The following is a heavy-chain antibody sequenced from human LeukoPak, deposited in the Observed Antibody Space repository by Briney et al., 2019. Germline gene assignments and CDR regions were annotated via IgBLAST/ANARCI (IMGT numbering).Heavy chain of an antibody. V-gene: IGHV1-2*02. Sequence: ASVKVSCKASGYTFTGYYMHWVRQAPGQGLEWMGWLNPNSGGTNYAQKFQGRVTMTRDTYISTAYMELSRLRSDDTAVYYCARTKRGYDYGDYRFDPWGQGTLVTVSS. J-gene: IGHJ5*02. CDR1: GYTFTGYY. CDR3: ARTKRGYDYGDYRFDP. CDR2: LNPNSGGT. D-gene: IGHD4-17*01.